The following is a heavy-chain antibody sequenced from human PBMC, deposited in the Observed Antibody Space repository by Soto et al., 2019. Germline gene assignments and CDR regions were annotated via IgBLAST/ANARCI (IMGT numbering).Heavy chain of an antibody. V-gene: IGHV1-69*02. Sequence: SLKVSCKASGGTFSSYTISWVRQAPGQGLEWMGRIIPILGIANYAQKFQGRVTITADKSTSTAYMELSSLRSEDTAVYYCARQFGGDRRFDYWGQGTLVTVSS. J-gene: IGHJ4*02. CDR2: IIPILGIA. CDR3: ARQFGGDRRFDY. CDR1: GGTFSSYT. D-gene: IGHD3-10*01.